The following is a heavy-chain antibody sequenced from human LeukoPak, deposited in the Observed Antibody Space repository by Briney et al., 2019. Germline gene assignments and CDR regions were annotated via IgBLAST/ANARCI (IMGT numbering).Heavy chain of an antibody. CDR2: THSSGGT. J-gene: IGHJ5*02. CDR3: IVFGDSNH. V-gene: IGHV3-23*01. D-gene: IGHD4-17*01. Sequence: GGSLRLSCDASGFTFSNYAMSWVRQAPGKGLEWVSATHSSGGTYYADSVKGRFTVSRDTSKNTLYLQINSLSVEDTAVYYCIVFGDSNHWGQGTLVTVSS. CDR1: GFTFSNYA.